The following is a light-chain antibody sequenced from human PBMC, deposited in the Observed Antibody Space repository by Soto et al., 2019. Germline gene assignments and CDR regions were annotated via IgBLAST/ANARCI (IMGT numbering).Light chain of an antibody. Sequence: SALIQAPSASGSPGQSVSISCSGTSCDVGGYICVSWYQQYPGKSSKLLLYEVSNRPSGVPDRFSGSKSGNSASLTVYGLQAEDEADYYCSSYADSRNCFFGTGTNLTVL. CDR1: SCDVGGYIC. CDR2: EVS. CDR3: SSYADSRNCF. J-gene: IGLJ1*01. V-gene: IGLV2-8*01.